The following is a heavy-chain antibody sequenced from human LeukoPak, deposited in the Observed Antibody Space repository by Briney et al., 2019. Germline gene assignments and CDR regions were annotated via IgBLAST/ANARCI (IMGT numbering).Heavy chain of an antibody. V-gene: IGHV3-33*01. J-gene: IGHJ4*02. CDR1: GFTFSSYG. D-gene: IGHD3-3*01. Sequence: PGRSLRLSCAASGFTFSSYGMHWVRQAPGKGLEWVAVIWYDGSNKYSADSVKGRFTISRDNSKNTLYLQMNSLRAEDTAVYYCAGGEYDFWSGYYLGGLYWGQGTLVTVSS. CDR3: AGGEYDFWSGYYLGGLY. CDR2: IWYDGSNK.